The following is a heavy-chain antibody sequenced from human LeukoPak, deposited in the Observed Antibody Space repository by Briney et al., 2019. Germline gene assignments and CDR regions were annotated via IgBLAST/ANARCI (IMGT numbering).Heavy chain of an antibody. V-gene: IGHV4-4*07. Sequence: SETLSLTCTVSGDSISGFYWSWIRQPAGKGLQWIGRISTSGSTNYNPSLKSRVTISVDKSKNQFSLKLSSVTAADTAVYYCASGAYYYDSSGITSYYYYMDVWGKGTTVTVSS. CDR2: ISTSGST. J-gene: IGHJ6*03. CDR1: GDSISGFY. CDR3: ASGAYYYDSSGITSYYYYMDV. D-gene: IGHD3-22*01.